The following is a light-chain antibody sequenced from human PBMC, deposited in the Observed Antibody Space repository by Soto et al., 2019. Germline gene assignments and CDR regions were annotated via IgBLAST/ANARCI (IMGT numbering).Light chain of an antibody. CDR2: GVY. CDR3: QQYHSWPPRT. J-gene: IGKJ1*01. V-gene: IGKV3D-15*01. CDR1: QSVSSN. Sequence: EFVLTQSPATLSLSPVERATLSCRSSQSVSSNLAWYQQKPGQAPRLLIYGVYTRAPGIPARFSGSGSGTEFTLTISSLQSEDFAVYYCQQYHSWPPRTFGQGTKVDIK.